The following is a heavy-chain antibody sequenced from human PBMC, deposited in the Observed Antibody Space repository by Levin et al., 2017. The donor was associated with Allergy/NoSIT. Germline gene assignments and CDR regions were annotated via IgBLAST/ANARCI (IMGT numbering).Heavy chain of an antibody. CDR3: ARDFYTENYFDY. V-gene: IGHV4-31*03. D-gene: IGHD2/OR15-2a*01. CDR1: GGSISSGGYY. J-gene: IGHJ4*02. CDR2: IYYSGST. Sequence: SETLSLTCTVSGGSISSGGYYWSWIRQHPGKGLEWIGYIYYSGSTYYNPSLKSRVTISVDTSKNQFSLKLSSVTAADTAVYYCARDFYTENYFDYWGQGTLVTVSS.